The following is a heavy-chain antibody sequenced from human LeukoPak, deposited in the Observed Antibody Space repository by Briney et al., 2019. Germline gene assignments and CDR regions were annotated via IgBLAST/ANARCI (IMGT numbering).Heavy chain of an antibody. D-gene: IGHD2-2*01. CDR1: GYTLTELS. CDR2: FDPEDGET. V-gene: IGHV1-24*01. J-gene: IGHJ3*02. CDR3: ATPGREYQLLLYAFDI. Sequence: ASVKVSCKVSGYTLTELSMHWVRQAPGKGLEWMGGFDPEDGETIYAQKFQGRVTMTEDTSTDTAYMELSSLRSEGTAVYYCATPGREYQLLLYAFDIWGQGTMVTVSS.